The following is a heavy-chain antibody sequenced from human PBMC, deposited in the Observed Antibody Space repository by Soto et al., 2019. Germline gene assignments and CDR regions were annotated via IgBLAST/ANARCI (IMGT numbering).Heavy chain of an antibody. CDR1: GYPFTSYG. Sequence: GASVKVSCKASGYPFTSYGISWVRQAPGQGLEWMGWISAYNGNTNYAQKLQGRVTMTTDTSTSTAYMELRSLRSDDTAVYYCARDYYGEGRLNAHNGFDPWGQGNLVTVS. D-gene: IGHD3-10*01. J-gene: IGHJ5*02. CDR2: ISAYNGNT. CDR3: ARDYYGEGRLNAHNGFDP. V-gene: IGHV1-18*01.